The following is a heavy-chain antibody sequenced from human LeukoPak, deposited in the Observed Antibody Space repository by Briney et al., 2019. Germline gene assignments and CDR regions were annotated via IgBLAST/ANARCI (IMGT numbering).Heavy chain of an antibody. D-gene: IGHD2-15*01. V-gene: IGHV3-33*01. CDR3: VRELGLAYGSNFDY. CDR2: IWYDGSNK. J-gene: IGHJ4*02. Sequence: GGSLRLSCAASGFTFSSYGMHWVRQAPGKGLEWVAAIWYDGSNKYYADSVKGRFTTSRDNSKNTLYLQMNSLRAEGTAVYYCVRELGLAYGSNFDYWGQGTLVTVSS. CDR1: GFTFSSYG.